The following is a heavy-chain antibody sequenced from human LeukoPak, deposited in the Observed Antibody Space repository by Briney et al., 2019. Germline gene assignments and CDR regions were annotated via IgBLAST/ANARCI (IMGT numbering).Heavy chain of an antibody. Sequence: GESLQISCRVSGYSFTTYWIGWVRQMPGKGLEWMGIIYPGDSDTRYSPSFQGQVTISADKSISTAYLQWSSLKASDTAMYYCARRWELYYFDYWGQGTLVTVSS. CDR3: ARRWELYYFDY. CDR1: GYSFTTYW. J-gene: IGHJ4*02. D-gene: IGHD1-26*01. CDR2: IYPGDSDT. V-gene: IGHV5-51*01.